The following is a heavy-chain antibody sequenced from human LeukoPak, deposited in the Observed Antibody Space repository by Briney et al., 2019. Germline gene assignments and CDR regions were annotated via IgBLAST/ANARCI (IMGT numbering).Heavy chain of an antibody. CDR3: ARTAGIVVVPAAIPDNWFDP. J-gene: IGHJ5*02. D-gene: IGHD2-2*02. CDR1: GGSISSGGYY. V-gene: IGHV4-30-2*01. CDR2: IYHSGST. Sequence: PSETLSLTCTVSGGSISSGGYYWSWIRQPPGKGLEWIGYIYHSGSTYYNPSLKSRVTISVDRSKNQFSLKLSSVTAADTAVYYCARTAGIVVVPAAIPDNWFDPWGQGTLVTVSS.